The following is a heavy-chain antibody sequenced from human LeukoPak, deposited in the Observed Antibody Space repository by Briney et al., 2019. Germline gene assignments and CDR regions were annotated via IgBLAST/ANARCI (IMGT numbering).Heavy chain of an antibody. D-gene: IGHD4-17*01. CDR3: ASPGRGDYGDY. CDR2: IYYSGST. J-gene: IGHJ4*02. Sequence: SETLSLTCTVSGGSISSSSYYWGWIRQPPGKGLGWIGSIYYSGSTYYNPSLKSRVTISVDTSKNQFSLKLSSVTAADTAMYYCASPGRGDYGDYWGQGTLVTVSS. CDR1: GGSISSSSYY. V-gene: IGHV4-39*07.